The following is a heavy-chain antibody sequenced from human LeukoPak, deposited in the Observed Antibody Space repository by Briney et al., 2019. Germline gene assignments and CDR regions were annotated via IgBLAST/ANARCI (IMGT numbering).Heavy chain of an antibody. Sequence: QPGGSLRLSCAASGFTFSGYGMHWVRQAPGKGLEWVAVIWYDGSNKYYADSVKGRFTISRDNSKNTLYLQMNSLRAEDTAVYYCARDRNFWSGYRYDAFDIWGQGTMVTVSS. J-gene: IGHJ3*02. CDR3: ARDRNFWSGYRYDAFDI. D-gene: IGHD3-3*01. V-gene: IGHV3-33*01. CDR2: IWYDGSNK. CDR1: GFTFSGYG.